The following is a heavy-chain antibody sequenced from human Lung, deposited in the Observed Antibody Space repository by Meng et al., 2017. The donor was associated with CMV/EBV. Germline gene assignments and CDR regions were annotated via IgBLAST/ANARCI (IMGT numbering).Heavy chain of an antibody. CDR2: IIPIFGTA. J-gene: IGHJ6*02. D-gene: IGHD3-22*01. CDR1: GGNFGTYA. V-gene: IGHV1-69*05. CDR3: ARTRYDSSGYDAYYYYAMDV. Sequence: SVXVSCKASGGNFGTYAISWVRPAPGQGLEWMGGIIPIFGTASFAQKFQGRVTITTDESTAYMELSSLRSEDAAVYYCARTRYDSSGYDAYYYYAMDVWGQGTTVTVSS.